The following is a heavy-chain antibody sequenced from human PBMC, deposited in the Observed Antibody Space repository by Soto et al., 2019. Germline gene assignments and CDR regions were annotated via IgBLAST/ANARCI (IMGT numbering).Heavy chain of an antibody. CDR1: GYTFSTYG. J-gene: IGHJ6*02. D-gene: IGHD1-26*01. V-gene: IGHV1-18*01. CDR3: ARDSYSGSSGGSYYHGTDV. CDR2: ISGYDGNT. Sequence: QVHLVQSGPEVKKPGASVKVSCKASGYTFSTYGLSWVRQAPGQGLEWMGWISGYDGNTNYAQNLQGRVTMTTDTYTNTAYMELRSLGSDDTAVYCCARDSYSGSSGGSYYHGTDVWGQGTTVTVSS.